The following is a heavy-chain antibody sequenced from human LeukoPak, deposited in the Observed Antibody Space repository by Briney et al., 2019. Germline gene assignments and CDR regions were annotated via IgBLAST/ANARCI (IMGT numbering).Heavy chain of an antibody. Sequence: ASVKVSCKASGYTFTSYGTSWVRQAPGQGLEWMGWISAYNSNTHYAQKLQGRVTMTTDTSTSTAYMEVRSLRSDDTAVYYCARGRHIGFYFDYWGQGTLVTVSS. D-gene: IGHD2-21*01. V-gene: IGHV1-18*01. CDR2: ISAYNSNT. CDR3: ARGRHIGFYFDY. CDR1: GYTFTSYG. J-gene: IGHJ4*02.